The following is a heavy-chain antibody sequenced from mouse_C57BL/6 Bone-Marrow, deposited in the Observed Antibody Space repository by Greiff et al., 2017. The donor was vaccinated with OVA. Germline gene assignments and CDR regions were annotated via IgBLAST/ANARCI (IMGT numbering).Heavy chain of an antibody. CDR3: ASLYVSLFDY. D-gene: IGHD6-2*01. V-gene: IGHV1-69*01. CDR1: GYTFTSYW. Sequence: VQLQQSGAELVMPGASVKLSCKASGYTFTSYWMHWVKQRPGQGLEWIGEIDPSDSYTNYNQKFKGKSTLTVEKSSSTAYMQLSSLTSEDSAVYSCASLYVSLFDYRGQGTTLTVSS. CDR2: IDPSDSYT. J-gene: IGHJ2*01.